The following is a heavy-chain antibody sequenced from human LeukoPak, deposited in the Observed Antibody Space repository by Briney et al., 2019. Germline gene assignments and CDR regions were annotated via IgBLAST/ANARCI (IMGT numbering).Heavy chain of an antibody. J-gene: IGHJ6*02. CDR3: AAPSLLSAIDYYYGMDV. CDR2: IVVGSGNT. Sequence: ASVKVSCKASGFTFTSSAMQWVRQARGQRLEWIGWIVVGSGNTNYAQKFQERVTITRDMSTSTAYMELSSPRSEDTAVYYCAAPSLLSAIDYYYGMDVWGQGTTVTVSS. V-gene: IGHV1-58*02. D-gene: IGHD2-21*02. CDR1: GFTFTSSA.